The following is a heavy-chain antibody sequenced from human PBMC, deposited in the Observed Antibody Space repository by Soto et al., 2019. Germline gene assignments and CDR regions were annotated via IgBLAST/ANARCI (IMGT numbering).Heavy chain of an antibody. CDR2: ISTYNANT. CDR3: ARERDGSSWSSAESLQY. D-gene: IGHD6-13*01. J-gene: IGHJ1*01. CDR1: GYIFSNYG. V-gene: IGHV1-18*01. Sequence: WASVKVSCKASGYIFSNYGISWVRQAPGQGLEWMGWISTYNANTYYAQKFQGRVTMTTDTSTSTAYMELRSLGSDDTAVFYCARERDGSSWSSAESLQYWGQGTLVTVSS.